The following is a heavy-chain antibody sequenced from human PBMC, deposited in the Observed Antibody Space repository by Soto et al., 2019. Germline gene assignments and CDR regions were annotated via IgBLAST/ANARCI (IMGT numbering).Heavy chain of an antibody. D-gene: IGHD2-8*01. CDR1: GFTFSNYA. CDR2: IRSSGEST. CDR3: AKGVRRVLTPMDV. J-gene: IGHJ6*02. V-gene: IGHV3-23*01. Sequence: QLLESGGGLVKTGGSLRLSCTASGFTFSNYAMSWVRQAPGKGLEWVSGIRSSGESTYYADSVKGRLTISRDNSKNMLYLQINSLRAEDTAVYYCAKGVRRVLTPMDVWGQGTTVTVSS.